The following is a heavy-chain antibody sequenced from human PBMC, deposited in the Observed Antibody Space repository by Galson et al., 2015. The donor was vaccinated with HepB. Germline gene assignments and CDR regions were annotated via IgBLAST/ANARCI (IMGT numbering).Heavy chain of an antibody. V-gene: IGHV3-74*01. J-gene: IGHJ4*02. CDR1: GFTLKNYW. Sequence: SLRLSCAASGFTLKNYWMHWVRRVPGKGLVWVSHISRDGSTTSYADSVKGRFTISRGNAKNTLYLQMNSLRAEDTAVYYCARDPDNHFDYWGQGTLVTVSS. CDR2: ISRDGSTT. CDR3: ARDPDNHFDY. D-gene: IGHD1-1*01.